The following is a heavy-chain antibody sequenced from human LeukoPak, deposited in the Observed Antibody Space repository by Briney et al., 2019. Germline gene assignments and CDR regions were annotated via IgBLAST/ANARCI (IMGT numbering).Heavy chain of an antibody. CDR3: ARAITIFGDPQSVYYMDV. V-gene: IGHV4-34*01. D-gene: IGHD3-10*02. Sequence: SETLSLTCAVYGGSFSAYYWSWIRQPPGKGLEWIGEINHSGSTNYNPSLKSRVTISVDTSKNQFSLRLSSVTAADTAVYYCARAITIFGDPQSVYYMDVWGKGTTVTISS. CDR2: INHSGST. J-gene: IGHJ6*03. CDR1: GGSFSAYY.